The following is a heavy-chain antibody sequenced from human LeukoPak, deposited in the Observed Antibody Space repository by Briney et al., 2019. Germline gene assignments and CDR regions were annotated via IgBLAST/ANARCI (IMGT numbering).Heavy chain of an antibody. CDR1: GASINAYY. Sequence: SETLSLICNVSGASINAYYWTWIRQSPEKGLEWIASMSYSGRTDSNPPLKSRVSMSVGPSKSQFSLRLTSVTAADTAIYYCAQQVVGTSNSFDVWGQGTFVAVSS. D-gene: IGHD6-13*01. V-gene: IGHV4-59*01. J-gene: IGHJ3*01. CDR3: AQQVVGTSNSFDV. CDR2: MSYSGRT.